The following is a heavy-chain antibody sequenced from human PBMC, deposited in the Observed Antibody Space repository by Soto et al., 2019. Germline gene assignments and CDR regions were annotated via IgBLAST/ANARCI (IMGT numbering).Heavy chain of an antibody. Sequence: DSLKVWCKASGYTFPNYGIIWLRQAPGQGLERMGWINPYNGNTNYAQKVQGRVTMTTDTSTSTAYMELRSLRSDDTAVYYCARVPTDSSGYYKYYFDYWGQGTLVTVSS. V-gene: IGHV1-18*04. J-gene: IGHJ4*02. CDR1: GYTFPNYG. CDR3: ARVPTDSSGYYKYYFDY. CDR2: INPYNGNT. D-gene: IGHD3-22*01.